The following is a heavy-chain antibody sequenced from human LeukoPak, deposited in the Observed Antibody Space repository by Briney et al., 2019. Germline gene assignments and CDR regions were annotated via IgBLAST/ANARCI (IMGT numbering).Heavy chain of an antibody. CDR1: GGSISSYY. Sequence: SETLSLTCTVSGGSISSYYWSWIRQPPGRGLEWIGYIHYTGGTNYNPSLKSRVIISMDVSKNQLSLKVSSVTAADTAVYYCARGGYNFDPWGQGILVTVSS. CDR3: ARGGYNFDP. V-gene: IGHV4-59*01. D-gene: IGHD5-24*01. CDR2: IHYTGGT. J-gene: IGHJ5*02.